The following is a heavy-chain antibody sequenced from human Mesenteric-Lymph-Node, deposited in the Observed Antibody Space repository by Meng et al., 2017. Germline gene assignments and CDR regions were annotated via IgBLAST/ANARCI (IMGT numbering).Heavy chain of an antibody. V-gene: IGHV4-4*02. CDR2: IYHSGST. CDR1: GGSLSSINW. J-gene: IGHJ4*02. CDR3: ATQESRDGHNPY. D-gene: IGHD5-24*01. Sequence: QVQLQESGPGPVKPSGTLALTCAVSGGSLSSINWWSWVRQPPGKGLEWIGEIYHSGSTNYNPSLKSRVTISVDESKNQFSLRLSSVTAADTAVYYCATQESRDGHNPYWGQGTLVTVSS.